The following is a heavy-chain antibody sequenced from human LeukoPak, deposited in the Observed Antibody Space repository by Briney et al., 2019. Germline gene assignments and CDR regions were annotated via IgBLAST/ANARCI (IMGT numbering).Heavy chain of an antibody. V-gene: IGHV3-7*01. CDR1: GFTFNSYW. D-gene: IGHD3-3*01. CDR3: ARHVTVLGEVIGNWFDP. J-gene: IGHJ5*02. CDR2: IKHDGSEK. Sequence: GGSLRLSCAASGFTFNSYWMSWVRQAPGKGLEWVANIKHDGSEKNLVDSVKGRFTISRDNAKNSLYLQMSSLRAEDTAVYYCARHVTVLGEVIGNWFDPWGQGTLVTVSS.